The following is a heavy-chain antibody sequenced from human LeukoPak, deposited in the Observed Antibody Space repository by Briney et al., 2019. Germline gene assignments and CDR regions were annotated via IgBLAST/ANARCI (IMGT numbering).Heavy chain of an antibody. D-gene: IGHD5-18*01. V-gene: IGHV1-8*03. CDR2: MNPNSGNT. CDR1: GYSFTSYD. Sequence: ASVKVSCKASGYSFTSYDINWVRQATGQGLEWMGWMNPNSGNTGYAQKFQGRVTITRNTSISTAYMEVSSLKAEGTAMYYCAGGPTAFDYWGQGTLVTVSS. J-gene: IGHJ4*02. CDR3: AGGPTAFDY.